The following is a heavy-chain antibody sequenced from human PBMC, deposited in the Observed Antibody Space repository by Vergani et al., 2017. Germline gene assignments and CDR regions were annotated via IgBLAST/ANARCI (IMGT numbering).Heavy chain of an antibody. J-gene: IGHJ4*02. V-gene: IGHV3-33*01. CDR2: IWYDGSNK. CDR3: ARERVGMATIGQLGYFDY. Sequence: QVQLVESGGGVVQPGRSLRLSCAASGFTFSAYGMYWVRQAPGKGLEWVAVIWYDGSNKYYADSVKGRFTISRDNSKNTLYLQMNSLRAEDTAVYYCARERVGMATIGQLGYFDYWGQGTLVTVSS. D-gene: IGHD5-24*01. CDR1: GFTFSAYG.